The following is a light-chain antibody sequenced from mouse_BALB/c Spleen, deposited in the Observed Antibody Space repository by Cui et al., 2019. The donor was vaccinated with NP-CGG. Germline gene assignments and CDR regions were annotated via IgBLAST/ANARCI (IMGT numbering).Light chain of an antibody. CDR2: GTN. CDR3: ALWYSNHWV. J-gene: IGLJ1*01. Sequence: QAVVTQESALPTSPGETVTLTCRSSTGAVTTTNYANWVQEKPDHVFTGLIGGTNNRAPGSLIGDKAALTITGAQTEDEAIYFCALWYSNHWVFGGGTKLTVL. V-gene: IGLV1*01. CDR1: TGAVTTTNY.